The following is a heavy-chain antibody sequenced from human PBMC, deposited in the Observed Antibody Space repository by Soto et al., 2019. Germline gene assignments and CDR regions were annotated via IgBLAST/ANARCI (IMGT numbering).Heavy chain of an antibody. Sequence: EVQLVESGGGLVQPGGSLRLSCAASGFPFSTNWMHWVRQAPGKGLVWVSRINSDGTSTNYADSVKGRFTISRDNAKNTRYLQMNSLRGEDTAMYYCARDIDSSGWDQGTLVTVSS. V-gene: IGHV3-74*01. D-gene: IGHD3-22*01. CDR3: ARDIDSSG. J-gene: IGHJ4*02. CDR1: GFPFSTNW. CDR2: INSDGTST.